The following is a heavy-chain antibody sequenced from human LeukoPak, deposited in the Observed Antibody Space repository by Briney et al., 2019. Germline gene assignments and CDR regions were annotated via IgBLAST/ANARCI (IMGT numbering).Heavy chain of an antibody. CDR1: GGSFSGYY. D-gene: IGHD6-6*01. V-gene: IGHV4-34*11. Sequence: SETLSLTCAVYGGSFSGYYWSWIRQPPGKGLEWIGSIYYSGSTYYNPSLKSRVTISVDTSKNQFSLNLSSVTAADTAVYYCARDGQLVLGFGDYWGQGTLVTVSS. J-gene: IGHJ4*02. CDR3: ARDGQLVLGFGDY. CDR2: IYYSGST.